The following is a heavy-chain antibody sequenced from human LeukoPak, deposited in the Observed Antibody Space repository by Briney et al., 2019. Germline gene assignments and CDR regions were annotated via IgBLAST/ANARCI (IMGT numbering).Heavy chain of an antibody. Sequence: PGGSLRLSCAASGFTFSSYWMSWVRQAPGKGLEWVANIKQGGSEKYYVDSVKGRFTTSRDNAKNSLYLQMNSLRAEDTAVYYCVRDYYDSSGYYEVTATDAFDIWGQGTMVTVSS. V-gene: IGHV3-7*01. CDR2: IKQGGSEK. CDR1: GFTFSSYW. CDR3: VRDYYDSSGYYEVTATDAFDI. D-gene: IGHD3-22*01. J-gene: IGHJ3*02.